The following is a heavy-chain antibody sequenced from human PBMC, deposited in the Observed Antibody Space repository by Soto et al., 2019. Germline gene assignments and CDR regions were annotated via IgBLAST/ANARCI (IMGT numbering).Heavy chain of an antibody. CDR1: GFTFNTYA. CDR3: ARYRSDGSASFDS. D-gene: IGHD3-9*01. V-gene: IGHV3-23*01. Sequence: GGSLRLSCAASGFTFNTYAMTWVRQTPGKGLEWVSFITTRGARTYYADPVRGRFTISTDSSRNTLYLQMNSLRPDDTAVHFCARYRSDGSASFDSWGQGTRVTVSS. J-gene: IGHJ4*02. CDR2: ITTRGART.